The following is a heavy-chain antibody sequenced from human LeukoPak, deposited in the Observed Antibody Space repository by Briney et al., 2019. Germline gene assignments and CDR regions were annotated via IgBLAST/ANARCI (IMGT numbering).Heavy chain of an antibody. Sequence: SETLSLTCIVSGGSISNYYWSWVRQPPGKGLEWIGYVYSSGSTNYNPSLKSRVTISVDTSKNQFSLKLRSVTAADTAVYYCARVGYYYYMDVWGKGTTVTVSS. CDR3: ARVGYYYYMDV. J-gene: IGHJ6*03. CDR1: GGSISNYY. V-gene: IGHV4-59*12. CDR2: VYSSGST.